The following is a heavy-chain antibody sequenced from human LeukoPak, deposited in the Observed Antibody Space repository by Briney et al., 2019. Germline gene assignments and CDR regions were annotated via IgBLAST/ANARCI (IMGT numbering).Heavy chain of an antibody. Sequence: SVKVSCKASGGTFSSYAISWVRQAPGQGLEWMGRIIPILGIANYAQKFQGRVTITADKSTSTAYMELSSLRSEDAAVYYRARDGERAAAGYYYYGMDVWGQGTTVTVSS. D-gene: IGHD6-13*01. J-gene: IGHJ6*02. CDR1: GGTFSSYA. V-gene: IGHV1-69*04. CDR2: IIPILGIA. CDR3: ARDGERAAAGYYYYGMDV.